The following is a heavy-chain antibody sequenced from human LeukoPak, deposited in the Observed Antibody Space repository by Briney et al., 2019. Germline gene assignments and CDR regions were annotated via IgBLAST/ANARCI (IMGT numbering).Heavy chain of an antibody. D-gene: IGHD3-10*01. J-gene: IGHJ5*02. CDR2: IYYSGST. V-gene: IGHV4-59*08. CDR1: GSSISSYY. CDR3: ARGAGPGWFDP. Sequence: SETLSLTCTVSGSSISSYYWSWIRQPPGKGLEWIGYIYYSGSTNYNPSLKSRVTISVDTSKNQFSLKLSSVTAADTAVYYCARGAGPGWFDPWGQGTLVTVSS.